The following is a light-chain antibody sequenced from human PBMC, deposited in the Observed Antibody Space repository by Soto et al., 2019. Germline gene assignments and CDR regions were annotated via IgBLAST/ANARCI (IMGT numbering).Light chain of an antibody. Sequence: QSVLTQPASVSGSPGQSITISCTGTSSDVGSYNLVSWYQQHPGKAPKLMIYEGSKRPSGVSNRFSGSKSGNTASLTISGLHADDEADYYCCSYAGSSTLTVVFGGGTKLTVL. CDR3: CSYAGSSTLTVV. V-gene: IGLV2-23*01. CDR2: EGS. CDR1: SSDVGSYNL. J-gene: IGLJ2*01.